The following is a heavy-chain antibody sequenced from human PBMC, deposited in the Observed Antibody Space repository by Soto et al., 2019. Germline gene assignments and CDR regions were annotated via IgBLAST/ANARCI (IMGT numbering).Heavy chain of an antibody. V-gene: IGHV3-23*01. CDR3: AKGLMLRAYYYGMDV. CDR1: GFTFSSYA. D-gene: IGHD2-8*01. J-gene: IGHJ6*02. CDR2: IRGSGGST. Sequence: GGSLRLSCAASGFTFSSYAMHWVRQAPGKGLEWVSAIRGSGGSTYYADSVKGRFTISRDNSKNTLYLQMNSLRAEDTAVYYCAKGLMLRAYYYGMDVWGQGTTVTVSS.